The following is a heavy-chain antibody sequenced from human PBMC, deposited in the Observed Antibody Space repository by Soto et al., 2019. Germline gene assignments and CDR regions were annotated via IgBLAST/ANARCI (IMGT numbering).Heavy chain of an antibody. J-gene: IGHJ4*02. CDR2: ISYDGSDK. V-gene: IGHV3-30*01. CDR1: GFTFSRYA. D-gene: IGHD2-8*02. Sequence: QEQLVESGGGVVQPGGSLRLSCAASGFTFSRYAMHWVRQAPGKGLEWVAFISYDGSDKYYADSVKGRFTIARDDSKNTLYLHMTSLRAEDPAVYHGARPPYGGYCTAGVCQRFENWGPGALVIVSS. CDR3: ARPPYGGYCTAGVCQRFEN.